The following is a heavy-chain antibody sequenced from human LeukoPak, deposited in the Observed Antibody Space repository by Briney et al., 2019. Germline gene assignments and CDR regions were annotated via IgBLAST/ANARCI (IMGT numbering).Heavy chain of an antibody. CDR1: GYTLTSYA. CDR2: INAGNGNT. CDR3: VSMVRGVTAYYYYMDV. Sequence: VASVKVSCKASGYTLTSYAMHWVRQAPGQRLEWMGWINAGNGNTKYSQEFQGRVTITADESTSTAYMELSSLRSEDTAVYYCVSMVRGVTAYYYYMDVWGKGTTVTISS. V-gene: IGHV1-3*03. J-gene: IGHJ6*03. D-gene: IGHD3-10*01.